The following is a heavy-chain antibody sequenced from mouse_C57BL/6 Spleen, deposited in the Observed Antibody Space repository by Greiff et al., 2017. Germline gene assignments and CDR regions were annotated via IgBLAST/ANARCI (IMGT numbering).Heavy chain of an antibody. V-gene: IGHV10-1*01. Sequence: EVKLVESGGGLVQPKGSLKLSCAASGFSFNTYAMNWVRQAPGKGLEWVARIRSKSNNYATYYADSVKDRFTISRDDSESMLYLQMNNLKTEDTAMYYCVRGPYGSEDYYAMDYWGQGTSVTVSS. D-gene: IGHD1-1*01. CDR1: GFSFNTYA. J-gene: IGHJ4*01. CDR3: VRGPYGSEDYYAMDY. CDR2: IRSKSNNYAT.